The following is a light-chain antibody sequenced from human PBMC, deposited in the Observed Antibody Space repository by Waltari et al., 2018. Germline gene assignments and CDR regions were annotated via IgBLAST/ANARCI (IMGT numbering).Light chain of an antibody. V-gene: IGKV2D-29*02. J-gene: IGKJ1*01. CDR3: MQNIQLPT. CDR2: EVS. CDR1: QSLLHSDGRAR. Sequence: IVMTQAPLSLSVTPGQPASMSCKSSQSLLHSDGRARLYWYVQKPGQSPQLLIHEVSNRFSGVTDRFSGGGSGTDFTLKISRVEAEDVGVYFCMQNIQLPTFGQGTKVEIE.